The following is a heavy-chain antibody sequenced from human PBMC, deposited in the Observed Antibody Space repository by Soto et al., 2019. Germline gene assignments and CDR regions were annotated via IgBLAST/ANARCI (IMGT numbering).Heavy chain of an antibody. CDR2: ISWTGGSI. J-gene: IGHJ6*02. CDR3: AKDIGPARPDYYYGMDV. D-gene: IGHD6-6*01. V-gene: IGHV3-9*01. Sequence: EVQLVESGGGLVQPGRSLRLSCAAPGFTFDDYAMHWVRQAPGMGLEWVSGISWTGGSIGYADSVKGRFTISRDNAKNSLYLQMNSLRAEDTALYYCAKDIGPARPDYYYGMDVWGQGTTVTVSS. CDR1: GFTFDDYA.